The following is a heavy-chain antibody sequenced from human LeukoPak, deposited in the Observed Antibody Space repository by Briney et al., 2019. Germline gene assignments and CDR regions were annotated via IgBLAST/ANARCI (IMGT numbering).Heavy chain of an antibody. CDR2: ISYDGSNK. V-gene: IGHV3-30*04. Sequence: GGSLRLSCAASGFTFSSYAMHWVRQAPGKGLEWVAVISYDGSNKYYADSVKGRFTISRGNSKNTLYLQMNSLRAEDTAVYYCARDAPVVADYYFDYWGQGTLVTVSS. CDR1: GFTFSSYA. CDR3: ARDAPVVADYYFDY. J-gene: IGHJ4*02. D-gene: IGHD2-15*01.